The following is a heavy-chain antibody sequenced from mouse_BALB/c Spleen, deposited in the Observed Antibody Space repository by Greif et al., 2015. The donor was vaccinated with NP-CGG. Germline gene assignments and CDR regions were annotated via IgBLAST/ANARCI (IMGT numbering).Heavy chain of an antibody. J-gene: IGHJ4*01. CDR3: NAGTTGYAMDY. CDR2: IDPENGDT. D-gene: IGHD2-14*01. V-gene: IGHV14-4*02. Sequence: EVQLQQSGAELVRSGASVKLSCTASGFNIKDYYMHWVKQRPEQGLEWIGWIDPENGDTEYAPKFQGKATMTADTSSNTAYLQLSSLTSEDTAVYYCNAGTTGYAMDYWGQGTSVTVSS. CDR1: GFNIKDYY.